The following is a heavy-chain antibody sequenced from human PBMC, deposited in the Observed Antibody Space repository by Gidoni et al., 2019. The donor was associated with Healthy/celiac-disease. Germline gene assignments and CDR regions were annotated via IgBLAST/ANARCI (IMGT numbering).Heavy chain of an antibody. CDR2: INPSGGST. V-gene: IGHV1-46*01. D-gene: IGHD3-10*01. CDR3: ARDQEVQGVITPYYYYYGMDV. Sequence: QVQLVQSGAEVKKPGASVKVPCRASGYTFTSYYMHWVRQAPGQGLEWMGIINPSGGSTSYAQKFHGRVTMTRDTSTSTVYMELSSLRSEDTAVYYCARDQEVQGVITPYYYYYGMDVWGQGTTVTVSS. J-gene: IGHJ6*02. CDR1: GYTFTSYY.